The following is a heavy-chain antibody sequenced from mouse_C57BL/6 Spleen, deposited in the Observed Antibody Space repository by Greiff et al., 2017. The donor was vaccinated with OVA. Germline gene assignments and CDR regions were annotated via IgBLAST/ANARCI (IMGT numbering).Heavy chain of an antibody. CDR3: ANYYGSSLYYAMDY. Sequence: EVQLVESGGGLVKPGGSLKLSCAASGFTFSDYGMHWVRQAPEKGLEWVAYISSGSSTIYYADTVKGRFPISRDNAKNTLFLQMTSLRSEDTAMYYCANYYGSSLYYAMDYWGQGTSVTVSS. J-gene: IGHJ4*01. V-gene: IGHV5-17*01. CDR2: ISSGSSTI. CDR1: GFTFSDYG. D-gene: IGHD1-1*01.